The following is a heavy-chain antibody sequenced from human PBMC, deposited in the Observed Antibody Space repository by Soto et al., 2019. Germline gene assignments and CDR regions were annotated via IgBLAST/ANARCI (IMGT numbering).Heavy chain of an antibody. Sequence: QVQLQQWGAGLLKPSETLSLTCAVYGGSFSGYYWNWIRQPPGKGLERIGEIDHSGYTNYNPSLKSRVTISVDTSKIQFSLRLTSVTAADTAVYYCARVRDWFDPWGQGTLVTVSS. V-gene: IGHV4-34*01. CDR1: GGSFSGYY. D-gene: IGHD3-3*01. CDR3: ARVRDWFDP. J-gene: IGHJ5*02. CDR2: IDHSGYT.